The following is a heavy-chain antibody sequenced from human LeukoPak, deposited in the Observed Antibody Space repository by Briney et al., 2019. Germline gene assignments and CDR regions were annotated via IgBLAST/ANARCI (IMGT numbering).Heavy chain of an antibody. CDR1: GFTFNTYG. V-gene: IGHV3-33*06. Sequence: GGSLRLSCAASGFTFNTYGMHWVRQAPGKGLEWVAVIWYDGSNKYYADSVKGRFTISRDNSKNTLYLQMDSLRAEDTAVYYCAKGYCSSTSCYGGPWGQGTLVTVSS. J-gene: IGHJ5*02. D-gene: IGHD2-2*01. CDR3: AKGYCSSTSCYGGP. CDR2: IWYDGSNK.